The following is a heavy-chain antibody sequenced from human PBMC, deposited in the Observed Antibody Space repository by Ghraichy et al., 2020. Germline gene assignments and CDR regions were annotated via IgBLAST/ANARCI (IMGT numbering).Heavy chain of an antibody. V-gene: IGHV4-4*07. Sequence: SETLSLTCTVSGGSISSYYWSWIRQPAGKGLEWIGRIYTSGSTNYNPSLKSRVTMSVDTSKNQFSLKLSSVTAADTAVYYCASSFLRYLAFDIWGQGTMVTVSS. CDR2: IYTSGST. D-gene: IGHD2/OR15-2a*01. CDR1: GGSISSYY. J-gene: IGHJ3*02. CDR3: ASSFLRYLAFDI.